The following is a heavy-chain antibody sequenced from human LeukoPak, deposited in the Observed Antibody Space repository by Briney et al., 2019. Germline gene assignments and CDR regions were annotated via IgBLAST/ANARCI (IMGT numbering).Heavy chain of an antibody. D-gene: IGHD3-10*01. V-gene: IGHV3-13*01. CDR2: IGTAGDT. CDR3: ARAKFRLRRGPGNYYGSGSYPPTFDY. J-gene: IGHJ4*02. CDR1: GFKFSSYS. Sequence: GGSLRLSCAASGFKFSSYSMKWVRQAPGKGLEWVSAIGTAGDTYYPGSVKGRFTISRENAKNSLYLQMNSLRAGDTAVYYCARAKFRLRRGPGNYYGSGSYPPTFDYWGQGTLVTVSS.